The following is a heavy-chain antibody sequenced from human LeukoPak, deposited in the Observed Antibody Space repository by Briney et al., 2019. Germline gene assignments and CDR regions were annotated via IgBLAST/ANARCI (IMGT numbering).Heavy chain of an antibody. CDR3: ARAAGRKSSSGYFDY. D-gene: IGHD6-19*01. CDR1: GGSISSYY. J-gene: IGHJ4*02. Sequence: PSETLSLTCTVSGGSISSYYWSWLRQPPGKGLEWIRYIYYSGSTNYNPSLKSRVTISVDTSKNQFSLKLSSVAAADTAVYYCARAAGRKSSSGYFDYWGQGTLVTVSS. CDR2: IYYSGST. V-gene: IGHV4-59*01.